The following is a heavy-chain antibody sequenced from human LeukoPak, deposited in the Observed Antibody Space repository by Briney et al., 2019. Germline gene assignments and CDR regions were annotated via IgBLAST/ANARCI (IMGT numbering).Heavy chain of an antibody. V-gene: IGHV3-30*02. CDR3: ARVGAIWY. J-gene: IGHJ4*02. Sequence: GGSLRLSCAASGFTFSYYGMHWVRQAPGKGLEWVAFIRYDGNDKFYSESVKGRFTISRDTSRNTLYLQMNSLRAEDTAVYYCARVGAIWYWGQGTLVTVSS. D-gene: IGHD1-26*01. CDR2: IRYDGNDK. CDR1: GFTFSYYG.